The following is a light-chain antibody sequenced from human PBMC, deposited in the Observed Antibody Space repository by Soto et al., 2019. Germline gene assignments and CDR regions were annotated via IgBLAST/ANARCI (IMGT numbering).Light chain of an antibody. CDR2: DVN. CDR1: SSDVGAYNY. V-gene: IGLV2-14*03. Sequence: QSVLTQPASVSGSPGQSITISCAGTSSDVGAYNYVSWYQHHPGKAPKLMIYDVNNRPSGDSNRFSGSKSGNTAALTISGLQAEDEADYYCSSWTSGATYVFGSGTKLTAL. CDR3: SSWTSGATYV. J-gene: IGLJ1*01.